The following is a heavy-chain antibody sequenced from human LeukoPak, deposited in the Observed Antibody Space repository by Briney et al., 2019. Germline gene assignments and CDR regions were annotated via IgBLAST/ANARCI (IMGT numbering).Heavy chain of an antibody. Sequence: GGSLRLSCAASGFTFSNYAMSWVRQAPGKGLEWVSGISLGASDTYYADSVKGRFTISRDNSKSALYLQMNSLRAEDTAIYYCARDSLPMAVTGPFDHWGQGALVTISS. CDR2: ISLGASDT. V-gene: IGHV3-23*01. J-gene: IGHJ4*02. D-gene: IGHD6-19*01. CDR3: ARDSLPMAVTGPFDH. CDR1: GFTFSNYA.